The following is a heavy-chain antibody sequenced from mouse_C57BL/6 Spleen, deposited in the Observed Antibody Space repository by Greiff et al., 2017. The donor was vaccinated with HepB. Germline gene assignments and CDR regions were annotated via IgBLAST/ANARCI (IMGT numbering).Heavy chain of an antibody. V-gene: IGHV1-69*01. CDR3: ARSQGDGYFPWFAY. J-gene: IGHJ3*01. D-gene: IGHD2-3*01. CDR1: GYTFTSYW. Sequence: QVQLQQPGAELVMPGASVKLSCKASGYTFTSYWMHWVKQRPGQGLEWIGEIDPSDSYTNYNQKFKGKSTLTVDKSSSTAYMQLSSLTSEDSAVYYCARSQGDGYFPWFAYWGQGTLVTVSA. CDR2: IDPSDSYT.